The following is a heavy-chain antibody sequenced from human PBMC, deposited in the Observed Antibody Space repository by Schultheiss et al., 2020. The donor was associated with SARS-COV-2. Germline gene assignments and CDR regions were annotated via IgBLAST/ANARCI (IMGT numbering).Heavy chain of an antibody. CDR3: ARDLYSSGSYYFDY. Sequence: GESLKISCKASGYTFTSYGISWVRQAPGQGLEWMGWISAYNGNTNYAQKFQGRVTMTRDTSISTAYMELSRLRSDDTAVYYCARDLYSSGSYYFDYWGQGTLVTVSS. CDR2: ISAYNGNT. J-gene: IGHJ4*02. D-gene: IGHD6-19*01. CDR1: GYTFTSYG. V-gene: IGHV1-18*01.